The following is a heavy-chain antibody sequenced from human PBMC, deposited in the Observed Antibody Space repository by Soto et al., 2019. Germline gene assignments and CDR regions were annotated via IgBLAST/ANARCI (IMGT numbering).Heavy chain of an antibody. CDR3: ARAVGSWDLARGPFDY. CDR2: ISSSSSYI. D-gene: IGHD1-26*01. CDR1: GFTFSSYS. Sequence: EVQLVESGGGLVKPGGSLRLSCAASGFTFSSYSMNWVRQAPGKGLEWVSSISSSSSYIYYADSVKGRFTISRDNAMNSLYLQLNSLGAAYTALYYGARAVGSWDLARGPFDYLGQGALVSGSS. J-gene: IGHJ4*02. V-gene: IGHV3-21*01.